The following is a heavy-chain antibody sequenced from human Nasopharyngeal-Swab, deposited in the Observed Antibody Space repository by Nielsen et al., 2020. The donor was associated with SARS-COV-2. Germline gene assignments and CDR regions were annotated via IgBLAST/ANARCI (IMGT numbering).Heavy chain of an antibody. CDR2: ISWNSGSI. D-gene: IGHD3-22*01. V-gene: IGHV3-9*01. J-gene: IGHJ4*02. Sequence: GGSLRLSCAASGFTFDDYAMHWVRQAPGKGLEWVSGISWNSGSIGYADSVKGRFTISRDNAKNSLYLQMNSLRAEDTALYYCAEGGNYYDSSGHIDYWGQGTLVTVSS. CDR3: AEGGNYYDSSGHIDY. CDR1: GFTFDDYA.